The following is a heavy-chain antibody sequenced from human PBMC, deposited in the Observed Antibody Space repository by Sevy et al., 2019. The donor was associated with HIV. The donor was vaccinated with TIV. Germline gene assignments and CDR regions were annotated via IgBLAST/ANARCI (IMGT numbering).Heavy chain of an antibody. Sequence: GGSLRLSCTASGFIFSTYGMHWVRQAPGKGLEWVALIWYDGSRQYYADSVQGRFTISRDNSKNTLDLQMNSLRAEDTAVYYCVSGASIAAAGNFAYWGQGTLVTVSS. D-gene: IGHD6-13*01. J-gene: IGHJ4*02. CDR3: VSGASIAAAGNFAY. V-gene: IGHV3-33*08. CDR1: GFIFSTYG. CDR2: IWYDGSRQ.